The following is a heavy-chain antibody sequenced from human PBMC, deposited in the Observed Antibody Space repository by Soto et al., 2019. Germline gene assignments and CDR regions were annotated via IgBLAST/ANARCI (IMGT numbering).Heavy chain of an antibody. Sequence: QVQLQESGPGLVKPSQTLSLTCTVSGDSVSGGYYWSWVRQRPRKGLEWIGYVSPIGTPYYSPSLNSRVSISIARSTNQLSLEVRSVTAADTAVYYCASDRGSYGMDVWGQGTTVTVSS. CDR1: GDSVSGGYY. CDR2: VSPIGTP. J-gene: IGHJ6*02. V-gene: IGHV4-31*03. CDR3: ASDRGSYGMDV.